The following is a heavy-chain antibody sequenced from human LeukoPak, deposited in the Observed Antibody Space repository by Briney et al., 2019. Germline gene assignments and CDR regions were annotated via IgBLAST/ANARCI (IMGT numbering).Heavy chain of an antibody. J-gene: IGHJ4*02. Sequence: PGGSLRLSCAASGFTFSDYYMSWIRQAPGKGLEWVSYISSGSSTIFHADSVKGRFTVSRDNGKRSVYLHMNSLRAEDTAVYYCAREREYNYGHMLGYWGQGTLVTVSS. CDR3: AREREYNYGHMLGY. CDR2: ISSGSSTI. V-gene: IGHV3-11*04. CDR1: GFTFSDYY. D-gene: IGHD5-18*01.